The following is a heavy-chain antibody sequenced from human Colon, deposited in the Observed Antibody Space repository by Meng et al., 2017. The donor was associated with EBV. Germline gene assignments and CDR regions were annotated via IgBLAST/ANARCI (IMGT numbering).Heavy chain of an antibody. V-gene: IGHV2-5*02. CDR1: GFSLSTSGVG. CDR2: IYWDDDK. Sequence: QITLKESGPTLVKPTQTLTLICTFSGFSLSTSGVGVGWIRQPPGKALEWLALIYWDDDKLYRPSLTSRLTITKDTSKNQVVLRMTNMDPVDTATYYCAHRRYHDFCEYWGQGTLVTVS. D-gene: IGHD2-2*01. J-gene: IGHJ4*02. CDR3: AHRRYHDFCEY.